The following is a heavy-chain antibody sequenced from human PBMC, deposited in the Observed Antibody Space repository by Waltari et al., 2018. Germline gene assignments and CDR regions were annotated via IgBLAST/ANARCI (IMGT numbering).Heavy chain of an antibody. CDR1: GGSISSYY. CDR2: IYTSGST. D-gene: IGHD2-15*01. Sequence: QVQLQESGPGLVKPSETLSLTCTVSGGSISSYYWSWIRQPAGKGLEWIGRIYTSGSTNYNPSLKSRVTMSVDTSKNQFSLKLSSVTAADTAVYYCARGGAAANYYYYYMDVWGKGTTVIVSS. J-gene: IGHJ6*03. CDR3: ARGGAAANYYYYYMDV. V-gene: IGHV4-4*07.